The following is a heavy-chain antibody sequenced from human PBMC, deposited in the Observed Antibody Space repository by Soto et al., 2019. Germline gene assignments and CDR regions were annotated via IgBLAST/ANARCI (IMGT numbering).Heavy chain of an antibody. D-gene: IGHD1-26*01. CDR2: INAGNGNT. J-gene: IGHJ6*02. V-gene: IGHV1-3*01. Sequence: ASVKVSCKASGYTFTSYAMHWVRQAPGQRLEWMGWINAGNGNTKYSQKFQGRVTITRDTSASTAYMELSSLRSEDTAVYYCARELSGSYYVGGMDVWGQGTTVTV. CDR1: GYTFTSYA. CDR3: ARELSGSYYVGGMDV.